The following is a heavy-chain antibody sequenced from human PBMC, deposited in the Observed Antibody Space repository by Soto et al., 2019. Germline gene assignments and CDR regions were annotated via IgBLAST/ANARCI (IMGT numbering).Heavy chain of an antibody. CDR1: GYSFTSYW. CDR2: IYPGDSDT. Sequence: PGESLKISCKGSGYSFTSYWIGWVRQMPGKGLEWMGIIYPGDSDTRYSPSFQGQVTISADKSISTAYLQWSSLKASDTAMYYCARRIAVAGTLAEYYYGMDVWGQGTTVTVSS. J-gene: IGHJ6*02. CDR3: ARRIAVAGTLAEYYYGMDV. V-gene: IGHV5-51*01. D-gene: IGHD6-19*01.